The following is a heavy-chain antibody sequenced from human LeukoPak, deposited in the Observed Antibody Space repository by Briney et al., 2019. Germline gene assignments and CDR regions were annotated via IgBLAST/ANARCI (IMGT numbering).Heavy chain of an antibody. V-gene: IGHV4-30-4*08. D-gene: IGHD4/OR15-4a*01. Sequence: SETLSLTCTVSGGSISSGGYYWSWIRQPPGKGLEWIGYIYYSGSTYYNPSLKSRVTISVDTSKNQFSLNLTSVTAADTAVYYCVRGLTTYSYFFDSWGQGALVTVSS. CDR2: IYYSGST. CDR3: VRGLTTYSYFFDS. CDR1: GGSISSGGYY. J-gene: IGHJ4*02.